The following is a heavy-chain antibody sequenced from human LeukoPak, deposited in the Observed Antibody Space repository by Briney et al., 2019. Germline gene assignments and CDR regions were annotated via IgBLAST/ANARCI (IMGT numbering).Heavy chain of an antibody. Sequence: PSETLSLTCTVSGGSISSGGYYWSWIRQPPGKGLEWIGYIYHSGSTYYNPSLKSRVTISVDRSKNQFSLKLSFVTAADTAVYYCADSSGSLSAFDIWGQGTMVTVSS. CDR1: GGSISSGGYY. CDR3: ADSSGSLSAFDI. J-gene: IGHJ3*02. CDR2: IYHSGST. D-gene: IGHD3-22*01. V-gene: IGHV4-30-2*01.